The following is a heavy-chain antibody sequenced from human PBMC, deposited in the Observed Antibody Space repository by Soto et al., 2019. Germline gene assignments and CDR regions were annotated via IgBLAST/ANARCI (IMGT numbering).Heavy chain of an antibody. D-gene: IGHD2-15*01. CDR3: ARGESEGGSCRAFDI. CDR2: IYYSGST. J-gene: IGHJ3*02. CDR1: GGSISSGGYY. Sequence: SETLSLTCTVSGGSISSGGYYWSWIRQHPGKGLEWIGYIYYSGSTYYNPSLKSRVTISVDTSKNQFSLKLSSVTAADTAVYYCARGESEGGSCRAFDIWGQGTVVTVSS. V-gene: IGHV4-31*03.